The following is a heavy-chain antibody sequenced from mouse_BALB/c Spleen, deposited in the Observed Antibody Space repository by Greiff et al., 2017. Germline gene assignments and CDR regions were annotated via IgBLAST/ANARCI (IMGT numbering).Heavy chain of an antibody. Sequence: EVQLVESGGGLVQPGGSRKLSCAASGFTFSSFGMHWVRQAPEKGLEWVAYISSGSSTIYYADTVKGRFTISRDNPKNTLFLQMTSLRSEDTAMYYCARDRYDERFAYWGQGTLVTVSA. CDR2: ISSGSSTI. CDR1: GFTFSSFG. J-gene: IGHJ3*01. CDR3: ARDRYDERFAY. V-gene: IGHV5-17*02. D-gene: IGHD2-14*01.